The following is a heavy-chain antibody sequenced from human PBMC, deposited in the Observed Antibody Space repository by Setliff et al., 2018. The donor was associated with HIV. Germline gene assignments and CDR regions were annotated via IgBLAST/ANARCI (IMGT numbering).Heavy chain of an antibody. CDR3: ASSVDNYGDNRWFDP. CDR2: INAYNGNT. V-gene: IGHV1-18*01. D-gene: IGHD4-17*01. J-gene: IGHJ5*02. Sequence: ASVKVSCKASGYTFTSYGITWVRQAPGQGLEWMGWINAYNGNTNYAQNFQGRVTMTTDTSTSTVYMELRSLRSDDTAVYYCASSVDNYGDNRWFDPWGQGTLVTVSS. CDR1: GYTFTSYG.